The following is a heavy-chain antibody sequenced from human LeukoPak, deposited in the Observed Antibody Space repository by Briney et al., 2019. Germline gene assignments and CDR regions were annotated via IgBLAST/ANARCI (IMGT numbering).Heavy chain of an antibody. Sequence: ASVRVSCTASGGTFTTYAISWVRQAPGQGLEWMGRIIPILGIANYAQKFQGRVTITADKSTSTAYMELSSLRSEDTAVYYCARDPPIHDYGGNSGFFDYWGQGTLVTVSS. CDR3: ARDPPIHDYGGNSGFFDY. D-gene: IGHD4-23*01. CDR1: GGTFTTYA. CDR2: IIPILGIA. J-gene: IGHJ4*02. V-gene: IGHV1-69*04.